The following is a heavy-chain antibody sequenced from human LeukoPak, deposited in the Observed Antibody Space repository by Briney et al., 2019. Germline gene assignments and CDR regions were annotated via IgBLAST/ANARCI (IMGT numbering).Heavy chain of an antibody. V-gene: IGHV4-34*01. CDR1: GGSFGGYY. J-gene: IGHJ4*02. CDR2: INHSGST. Sequence: SETLSLTCAVYGGSFGGYYWSWIRQPPGKGLEWIGEINHSGSTNYNTSLKSRVTISVDTSKNQFSLKLSSVTAADTAVYYCARGPESLYGSGSYYKRKKYFDYWGQGTLVTVSS. D-gene: IGHD3-10*01. CDR3: ARGPESLYGSGSYYKRKKYFDY.